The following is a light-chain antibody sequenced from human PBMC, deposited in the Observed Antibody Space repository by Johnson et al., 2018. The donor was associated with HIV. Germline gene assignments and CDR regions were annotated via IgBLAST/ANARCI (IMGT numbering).Light chain of an antibody. CDR1: SSNIGNNY. CDR3: GTWDSSLSASYV. Sequence: SVLTQSPSVSAAPGQKVTISCSGSSSNIGNNYVSWYQQLPGTAPKLLIYDNNKRPSGIPDRFSGSKSGPSATLGITGLQTGDEADYYCGTWDSSLSASYVFGTGTKVTVL. CDR2: DNN. V-gene: IGLV1-51*01. J-gene: IGLJ1*01.